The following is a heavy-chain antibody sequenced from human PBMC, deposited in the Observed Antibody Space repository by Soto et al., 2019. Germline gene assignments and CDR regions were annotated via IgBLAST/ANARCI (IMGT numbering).Heavy chain of an antibody. CDR2: ISAYNGNT. Sequence: ASVKVSCKASGYTFTSYGISWVRQAPEQGLEWMGWISAYNGNTNYAQKLQGRITMTTDTSTSTAYMELRSLRSDDTAVYYCARVVAVAGTFDYWGQGTLVTVSS. CDR3: ARVVAVAGTFDY. V-gene: IGHV1-18*01. J-gene: IGHJ4*02. D-gene: IGHD6-19*01. CDR1: GYTFTSYG.